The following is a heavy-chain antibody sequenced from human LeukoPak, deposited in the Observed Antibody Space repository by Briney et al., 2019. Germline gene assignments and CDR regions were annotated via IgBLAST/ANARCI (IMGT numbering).Heavy chain of an antibody. Sequence: PSETLSLTCTVSDGSISSSSYYWGWIRQPPGKGLEWIGNIYYSGNTYYNPSLKSRVTISVDTSKNQFSLKLSSVTAADTAVYYCARFTWELRGGFDYWGQGTLVTVSS. CDR1: DGSISSSSYY. V-gene: IGHV4-39*07. CDR3: ARFTWELRGGFDY. J-gene: IGHJ4*02. D-gene: IGHD1-26*01. CDR2: IYYSGNT.